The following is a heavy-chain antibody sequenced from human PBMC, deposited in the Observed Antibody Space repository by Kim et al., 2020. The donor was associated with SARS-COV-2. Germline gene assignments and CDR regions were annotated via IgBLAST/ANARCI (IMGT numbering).Heavy chain of an antibody. D-gene: IGHD1-20*01. V-gene: IGHV3-33*08. CDR3: ARDALTGIWGTYYFDY. Sequence: GGSLRLSCAASGFTLSSYGMHWVRQAPGKGLEWVAVIWDDGSNKYYADSVKGRFTISRDNSKNTLYLQMNSLRAEDTAVYYCARDALTGIWGTYYFDYWGQGTLVTVSS. J-gene: IGHJ4*02. CDR2: IWDDGSNK. CDR1: GFTLSSYG.